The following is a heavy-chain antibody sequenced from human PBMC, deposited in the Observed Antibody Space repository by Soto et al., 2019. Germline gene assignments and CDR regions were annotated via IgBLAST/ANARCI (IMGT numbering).Heavy chain of an antibody. J-gene: IGHJ4*02. V-gene: IGHV3-7*01. Sequence: GGSLRLSCAASGFTFSSYWMSWVRQAPGKGLEWVANIKQDGSEKYYVDSVKGRFTISRDNAKNSLYLQMNSLRAEDTAVYYCARDRGIAVAGTAIDYFDYWGQGTLVTVSS. CDR2: IKQDGSEK. CDR1: GFTFSSYW. D-gene: IGHD6-19*01. CDR3: ARDRGIAVAGTAIDYFDY.